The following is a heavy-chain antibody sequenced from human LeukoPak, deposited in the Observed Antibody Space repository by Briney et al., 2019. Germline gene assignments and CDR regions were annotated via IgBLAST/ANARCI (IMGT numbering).Heavy chain of an antibody. V-gene: IGHV3-64*01. CDR1: GFTFSSYA. Sequence: PGGSLRLSCAASGFTFSSYAMHWVRQAPGKGLEYVSAISSNGGSTYYANSVKGRFTISRDNSKNTLYLQVNSLRAEDTAVYYCAKRSRRAAAGSFDYWGQGTLVTVSS. J-gene: IGHJ4*02. CDR2: ISSNGGST. CDR3: AKRSRRAAAGSFDY. D-gene: IGHD6-13*01.